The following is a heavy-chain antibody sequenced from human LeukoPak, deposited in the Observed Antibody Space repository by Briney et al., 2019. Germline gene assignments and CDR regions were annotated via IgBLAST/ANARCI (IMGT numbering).Heavy chain of an antibody. D-gene: IGHD1-14*01. CDR2: IRYGGNTE. J-gene: IGHJ4*02. V-gene: IGHV3-30*02. Sequence: GGSLRLSFVGSGFIFSNYGVHWVRQAPGKGLEWMAFIRYGGNTEYYADSVRGRFTISRDNSKNSLYLQMNSLKGEDTAVYNCARRSNPPGRIDHWGQGTLVTVSS. CDR3: ARRSNPPGRIDH. CDR1: GFIFSNYG.